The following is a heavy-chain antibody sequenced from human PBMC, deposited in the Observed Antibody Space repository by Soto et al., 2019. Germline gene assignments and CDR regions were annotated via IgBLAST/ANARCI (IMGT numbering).Heavy chain of an antibody. CDR3: ARGFGRSHFDY. Sequence: PSESLSLTCPVSGCSVSSSDSYWGWIRQPPGKGLEWIGSFHYSGSTYYNPSLKSRVTISVDTSKNQLSLRVTSVTAADTAVYYCARGFGRSHFDYWGQGTLVT. CDR2: FHYSGST. CDR1: GCSVSSSDSY. D-gene: IGHD3-16*01. J-gene: IGHJ4*02. V-gene: IGHV4-39*01.